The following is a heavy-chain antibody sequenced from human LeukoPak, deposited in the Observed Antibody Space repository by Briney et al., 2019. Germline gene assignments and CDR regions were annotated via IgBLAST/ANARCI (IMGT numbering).Heavy chain of an antibody. Sequence: SETLSLTCAVYGGSFSGYYWSWIRQPPGKGLEWIGEINHYGSSTYNPSLKSRVTLLVDTSKNHFSLKLISVTAADTAVYYCARHRSGWLQSSFDYWGQGTLVTVSS. CDR2: INHYGSS. CDR3: ARHRSGWLQSSFDY. CDR1: GGSFSGYY. V-gene: IGHV4-34*01. J-gene: IGHJ4*02. D-gene: IGHD5-24*01.